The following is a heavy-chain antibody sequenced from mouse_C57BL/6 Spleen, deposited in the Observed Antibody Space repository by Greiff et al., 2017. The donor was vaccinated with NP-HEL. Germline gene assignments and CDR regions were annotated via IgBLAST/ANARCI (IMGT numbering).Heavy chain of an antibody. CDR1: GSTFTSYW. CDR3: ARSYYDYDEDAMDY. V-gene: IGHV1-55*01. CDR2: IYPGGGST. D-gene: IGHD2-4*01. Sequence: QVQLQQPGAELVKPGASVKMSCKASGSTFTSYWITWVKQRPGQGLEWIGDIYPGGGSTNYNEKFKSKATLTVDTSSSTAYMQRSILTSEDSAVYYGARSYYDYDEDAMDYWGQGTSVTVSS. J-gene: IGHJ4*01.